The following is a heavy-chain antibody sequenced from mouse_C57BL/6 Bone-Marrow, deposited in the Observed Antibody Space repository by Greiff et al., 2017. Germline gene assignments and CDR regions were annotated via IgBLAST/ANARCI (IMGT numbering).Heavy chain of an antibody. V-gene: IGHV1-55*01. J-gene: IGHJ2*01. CDR2: IYPGSGST. CDR1: GYTFTSYW. CDR3: ARFGY. Sequence: VQLQQPGAELVKPGASVKMSCTASGYTFTSYWITWVKQRPGHGLEWIGDIYPGSGSTNYNEKFKSKATLTVETSSSTAYMQLSSLTSEDSAVYYCARFGYWGQGTTLTVSS.